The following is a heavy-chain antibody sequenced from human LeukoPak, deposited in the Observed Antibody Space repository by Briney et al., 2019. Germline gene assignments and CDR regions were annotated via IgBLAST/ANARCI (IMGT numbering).Heavy chain of an antibody. Sequence: ASVKVSCKASGYTFTIYGISWVRQAPGQGLEWMGWISAYNGNTNYAQKLQGRVTMTTDTSTSTAYMELRSLRSDDTAVYYCARVQVVPAASPYYYYYMDVWGKGTTVTVSS. D-gene: IGHD2-2*01. J-gene: IGHJ6*03. V-gene: IGHV1-18*01. CDR2: ISAYNGNT. CDR3: ARVQVVPAASPYYYYYMDV. CDR1: GYTFTIYG.